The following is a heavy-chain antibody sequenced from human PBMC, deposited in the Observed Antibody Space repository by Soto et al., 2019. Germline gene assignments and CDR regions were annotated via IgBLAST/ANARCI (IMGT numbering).Heavy chain of an antibody. J-gene: IGHJ6*02. Sequence: NPSETLSLTCTVSGVSISSGENYWIWIRQPPGQGLEWIGYIYYSGGTYYNSSLKSRVIISVDTSKNQFSLKLSSVTAADTAVYYCASGGGRTQDYDIWSGVLHYGLDVWGQGTTVTVSS. D-gene: IGHD3-3*01. CDR1: GVSISSGENY. V-gene: IGHV4-30-4*01. CDR3: ASGGGRTQDYDIWSGVLHYGLDV. CDR2: IYYSGGT.